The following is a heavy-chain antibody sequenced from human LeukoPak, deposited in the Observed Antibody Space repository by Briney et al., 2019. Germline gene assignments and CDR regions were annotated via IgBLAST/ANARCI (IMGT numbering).Heavy chain of an antibody. CDR1: GGSISNYY. Sequence: PSETLSLTCTVSGGSISNYYWSWIRQPAGKGLEWIGRIYTSGSTNYDSSFKSRVTMSVDMSKNQFSLKLSSVTAADTAMYYCARFKRAGGWSYFDYWGLGTLVTVSS. D-gene: IGHD6-19*01. J-gene: IGHJ4*02. V-gene: IGHV4-4*07. CDR2: IYTSGST. CDR3: ARFKRAGGWSYFDY.